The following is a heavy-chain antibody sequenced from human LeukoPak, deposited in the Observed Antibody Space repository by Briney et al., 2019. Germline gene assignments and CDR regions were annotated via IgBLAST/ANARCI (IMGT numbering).Heavy chain of an antibody. CDR2: ISGSGGST. Sequence: PGGSLRLSCAASGSTFSSYAMSWVRQAPGKGLEWVSAISGSGGSTYYADSVKGRFTISRDNSKNTLYLQMNSLRAEDTAVYYCAKGGMVAVAGRVLNYHYYGMDVWGQGTTVTVSS. J-gene: IGHJ6*02. D-gene: IGHD6-19*01. V-gene: IGHV3-23*01. CDR3: AKGGMVAVAGRVLNYHYYGMDV. CDR1: GSTFSSYA.